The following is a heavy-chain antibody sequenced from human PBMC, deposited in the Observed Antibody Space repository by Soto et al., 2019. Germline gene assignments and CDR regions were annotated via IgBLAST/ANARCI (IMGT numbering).Heavy chain of an antibody. J-gene: IGHJ4*02. CDR1: GGSISSSNW. D-gene: IGHD3-10*01. CDR2: IYHSGST. CDR3: ARDRLSYGSGSYYDY. Sequence: SETLSLTCAVSGGSISSSNWWRWVRQPPGKGLEWIGEIYHSGSTNYNPSLKSRVTISVDKSKNQFSLKLISVTAADAAVYYSARDRLSYGSGSYYDYWGQGTLVTVSS. V-gene: IGHV4-4*02.